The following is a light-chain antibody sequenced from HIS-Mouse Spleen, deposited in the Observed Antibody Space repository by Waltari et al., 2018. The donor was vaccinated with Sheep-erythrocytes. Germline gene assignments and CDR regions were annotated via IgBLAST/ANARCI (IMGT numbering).Light chain of an antibody. CDR1: KLGDKY. Sequence: SYELTQPPSVSVSPGQTASITCSGDKLGDKYACWYQQKPGQSPVLVIYHDSKRPSGIPARFSGSNSGNTATLTISGTQAMDEADYYCQAWDSSTGVVFGGGTKLTVL. V-gene: IGLV3-1*01. J-gene: IGLJ2*01. CDR3: QAWDSSTGVV. CDR2: HDS.